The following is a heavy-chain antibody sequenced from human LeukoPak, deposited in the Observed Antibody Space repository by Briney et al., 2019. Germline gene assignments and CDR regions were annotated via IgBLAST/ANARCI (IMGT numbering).Heavy chain of an antibody. J-gene: IGHJ6*03. V-gene: IGHV4-4*02. CDR2: IYHSGST. D-gene: IGHD2-2*01. CDR1: GGSISSSNW. Sequence: SETLSLTCAVSGGSISSSNWWSWVRQPPGKGLEWIWEIYHSGSTNYNPSLKSRVTISVDKSKNQFSLKLTSVTAADTAVYYCARAWSPVVVPVAALAKNYYYYYMDVWGKGTTVTVSS. CDR3: ARAWSPVVVPVAALAKNYYYYYMDV.